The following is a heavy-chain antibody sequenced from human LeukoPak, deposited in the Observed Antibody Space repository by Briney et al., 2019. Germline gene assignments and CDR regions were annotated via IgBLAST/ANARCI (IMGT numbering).Heavy chain of an antibody. CDR1: GYTFTRYH. J-gene: IGHJ4*02. CDR2: INPSGGST. V-gene: IGHV1-46*01. CDR3: ARETRQGGSLDFDY. Sequence: GASVKVSCKASGYTFTRYHMHWVRQAPGQGLEWMGIINPSGGSTSYAQKFQGRVTKTRDMSTSTVYMELSSLRSEDAAVYYCARETRQGGSLDFDYWGEGTLVTVSS. D-gene: IGHD1-26*01.